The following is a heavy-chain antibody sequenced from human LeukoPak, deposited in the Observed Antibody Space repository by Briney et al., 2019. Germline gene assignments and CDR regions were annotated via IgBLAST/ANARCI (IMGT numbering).Heavy chain of an antibody. CDR2: IYYSGST. J-gene: IGHJ5*02. Sequence: SETLRLTCTVSVGSISSYYWSWIRQPPGKGLEWIGHIYYSGSTNYNPSLKSRVTISVDTSKNQFSLKLRSVTAADTAVYYCASRMTSEASNWFDPWGQGALVTVSS. V-gene: IGHV4-59*01. D-gene: IGHD4-11*01. CDR1: VGSISSYY. CDR3: ASRMTSEASNWFDP.